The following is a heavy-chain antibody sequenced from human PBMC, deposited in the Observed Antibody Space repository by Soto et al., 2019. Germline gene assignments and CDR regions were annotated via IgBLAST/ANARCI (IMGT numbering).Heavy chain of an antibody. Sequence: GRSLRLSCAASGFTFSNAWMSWVRQAPGKGLEWVGRIKSKTDGGTTDYAAPVKGRFTISRDDSKNTLYLQMNSLKTEDTAVYYCTIRTRDYDFWSGYTRWGQGTLVTVSS. CDR2: IKSKTDGGTT. V-gene: IGHV3-15*01. J-gene: IGHJ4*02. CDR1: GFTFSNAW. D-gene: IGHD3-3*01. CDR3: TIRTRDYDFWSGYTR.